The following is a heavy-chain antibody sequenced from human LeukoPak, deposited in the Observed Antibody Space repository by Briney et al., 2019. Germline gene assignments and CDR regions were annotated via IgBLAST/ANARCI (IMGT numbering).Heavy chain of an antibody. J-gene: IGHJ5*02. D-gene: IGHD2-2*01. CDR3: ARAQYQLLTVWFDP. V-gene: IGHV1-2*02. CDR1: GYTFTGYY. CDR2: INPNSGGT. Sequence: GASVKVSCKASGYTFTGYYMHWVRQAPGQGLEWMGWINPNSGGTNYAQKFQGRVTMTRDTSISTAYMELSRLRSDDTAEYYCARAQYQLLTVWFDPWGQGTLVTVSS.